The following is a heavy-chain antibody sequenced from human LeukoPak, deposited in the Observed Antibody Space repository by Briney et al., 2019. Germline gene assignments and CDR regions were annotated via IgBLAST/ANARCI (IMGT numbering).Heavy chain of an antibody. Sequence: SETLSLTCAVYGGSFSGYYWSWIRQPPGKGLEWIGEINHSGSTNYNPSLKSRVTISVDTSKTQFSLKLSSVTAADTAVYYCARVAFYYDSGSYFDYWGQGALVSVSS. J-gene: IGHJ4*02. CDR2: INHSGST. D-gene: IGHD3-10*01. CDR1: GGSFSGYY. CDR3: ARVAFYYDSGSYFDY. V-gene: IGHV4-34*01.